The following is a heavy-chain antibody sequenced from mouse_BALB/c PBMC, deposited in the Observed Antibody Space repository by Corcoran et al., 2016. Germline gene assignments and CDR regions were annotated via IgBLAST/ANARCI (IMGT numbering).Heavy chain of an antibody. CDR3: ARWDCYLYV. Sequence: EVQLQQSGPGLVQPGASVKLSCTASGLNIKDTYMHWVKQRPEQGLAWIGRIDPANGNTIYETKFQGKATIPSDTSSNSAYLQLSSLTSEDTAVYYCARWDCYLYVWGAGTTVNVSS. CDR2: IDPANGNT. J-gene: IGHJ1*01. V-gene: IGHV14-3*02. CDR1: GLNIKDTY.